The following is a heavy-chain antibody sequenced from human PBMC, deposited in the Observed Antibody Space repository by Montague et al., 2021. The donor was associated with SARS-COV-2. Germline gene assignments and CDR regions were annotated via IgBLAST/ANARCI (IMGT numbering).Heavy chain of an antibody. J-gene: IGHJ1*01. V-gene: IGHV4-39*01. CDR3: ARHPQH. CDR1: GGSISNSVYY. Sequence: SETLSLTCTVSGGSISNSVYYWGWVRQPPGKGLEWIGSIYYTGSTYYNPSLKSQLTISVDTSENQFSLNLRSMTAADTAVYYCARHPQHWGQGTLVTVSS. CDR2: IYYTGST.